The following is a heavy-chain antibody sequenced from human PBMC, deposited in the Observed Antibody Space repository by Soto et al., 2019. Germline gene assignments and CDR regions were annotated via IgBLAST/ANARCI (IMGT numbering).Heavy chain of an antibody. CDR3: AHRSRDSYTFDI. V-gene: IGHV2-5*02. Sequence: QITLKESGPTLVKPTQTLTLTCTFSGFSLSTDRMAVGWTRQPPGKALEWLALIYWDDDTRYTPSLKSRVTITKDASKNQVVLTMTNMEPVNTATYYCAHRSRDSYTFDIWGQGTMVTVSS. CDR2: IYWDDDT. D-gene: IGHD2-21*02. CDR1: GFSLSTDRMA. J-gene: IGHJ3*02.